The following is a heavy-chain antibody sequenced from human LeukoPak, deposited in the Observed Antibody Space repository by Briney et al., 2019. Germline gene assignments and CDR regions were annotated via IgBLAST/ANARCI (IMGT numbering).Heavy chain of an antibody. CDR3: ARGDGAFDF. CDR1: GYTFTTVS. J-gene: IGHJ3*01. Sequence: ASVKVSCKASGYTFTTVSISWVRQAPGQGLEWMGWISAHNGHSIYAQNLRGKVTMITDTSTNTAYMELNSLTSDDTAVYYCARGDGAFDFWGQGTLVTVSS. D-gene: IGHD5-24*01. CDR2: ISAHNGHS. V-gene: IGHV1-18*01.